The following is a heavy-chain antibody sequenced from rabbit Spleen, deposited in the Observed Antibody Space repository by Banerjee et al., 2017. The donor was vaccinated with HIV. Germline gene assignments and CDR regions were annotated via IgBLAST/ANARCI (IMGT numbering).Heavy chain of an antibody. CDR3: ARDTGSSFSSYGMDL. D-gene: IGHD8-1*01. V-gene: IGHV1S40*01. CDR2: IDTGSRDFT. J-gene: IGHJ6*01. Sequence: LVESGGDLVQPGASLTLTCTASGVSFNNYNFMCWVRQAPGKGLEWIACIDTGSRDFTYYATWAKGRFTCSKTSSTTVTLQMTSLTVADTATYFCARDTGSSFSSYGMDLWGQGTLVTVS. CDR1: GVSFNNYNF.